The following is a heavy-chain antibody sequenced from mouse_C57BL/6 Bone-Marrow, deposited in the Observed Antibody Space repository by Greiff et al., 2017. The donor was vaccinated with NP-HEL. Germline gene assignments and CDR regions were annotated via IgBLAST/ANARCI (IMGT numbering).Heavy chain of an antibody. CDR3: ARETYYYNLYYAMDY. J-gene: IGHJ4*01. D-gene: IGHD2-10*01. CDR1: GFTFSDYY. V-gene: IGHV5-16*01. Sequence: EVMLVESEGGLVQPGSSMKLSCTASGFTFSDYYMAWVRQVPEKGLEWVANINYDGSSTYYLDSLKSRFIISRDNAKNILYLQMSSLKSEDTATYYYARETYYYNLYYAMDYWGQGTSVTVSS. CDR2: INYDGSST.